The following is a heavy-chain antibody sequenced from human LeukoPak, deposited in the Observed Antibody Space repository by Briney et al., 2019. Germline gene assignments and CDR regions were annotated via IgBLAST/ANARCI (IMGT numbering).Heavy chain of an antibody. D-gene: IGHD6-13*01. CDR3: ARDVLGIAAA. Sequence: PSETLSLTCTVSGGSVSNSSYYWGWIRQPPGKGLEWIGSIYFPGTTYYNPSLKSRVTISVDTSKNQFSLKLSSVTAADTAVYYCARDVLGIAAAWGQGTLVTVSS. J-gene: IGHJ5*02. V-gene: IGHV4-39*07. CDR2: IYFPGTT. CDR1: GGSVSNSSYY.